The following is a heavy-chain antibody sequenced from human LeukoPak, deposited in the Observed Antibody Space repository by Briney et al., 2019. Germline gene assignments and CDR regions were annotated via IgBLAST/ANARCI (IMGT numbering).Heavy chain of an antibody. D-gene: IGHD2/OR15-2a*01. CDR1: GFTFNSYA. Sequence: GGSLRLSCAATGFTFNSYAMYWVRQAPGKGLEWVSSISSSSSYIYYADSVKGRFTISRDNAKNSLYLQMNSLRAEDTAVYYCARDQVLSSAFDIWGQGTMVTVSS. CDR3: ARDQVLSSAFDI. V-gene: IGHV3-21*01. J-gene: IGHJ3*02. CDR2: ISSSSSYI.